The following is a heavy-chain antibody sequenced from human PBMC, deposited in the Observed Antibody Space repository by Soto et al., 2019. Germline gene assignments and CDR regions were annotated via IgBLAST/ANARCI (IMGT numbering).Heavy chain of an antibody. CDR3: ARDIVVVPAAIRQTYYYYYYGMDV. V-gene: IGHV3-23*01. D-gene: IGHD2-2*01. CDR2: ISGSGGST. CDR1: GFTFSSYA. Sequence: GGSLRLSCAASGFTFSSYAMSWVRQAPGKGLEWVSAISGSGGSTYYADSVKGRFTISRDNSKNTLYLQMNSLRAEDTAVYYCARDIVVVPAAIRQTYYYYYYGMDVWGQGTTVTVSS. J-gene: IGHJ6*02.